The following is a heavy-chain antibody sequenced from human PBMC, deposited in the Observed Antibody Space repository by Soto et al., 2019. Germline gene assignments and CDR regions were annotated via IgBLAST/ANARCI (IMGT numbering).Heavy chain of an antibody. D-gene: IGHD6-13*01. J-gene: IGHJ6*03. Sequence: SETLSLTCAVYGGSFSGYYWSWIRQPPGKGLEWIGEINHSGSTNYNPSLKSRVTISVDTSKNQFSLKLSSVTAADTAVYYCARGSQQLEQVYYYYYMDVWGKGTTVTVSS. CDR1: GGSFSGYY. V-gene: IGHV4-34*01. CDR2: INHSGST. CDR3: ARGSQQLEQVYYYYYMDV.